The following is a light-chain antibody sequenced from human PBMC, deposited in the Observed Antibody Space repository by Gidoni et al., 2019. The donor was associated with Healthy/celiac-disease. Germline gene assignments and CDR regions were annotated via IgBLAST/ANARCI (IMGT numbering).Light chain of an antibody. CDR2: WAS. CDR3: QQYYSTPPT. Sequence: DIVMTQSPDSLAVSLGERATINCKSSQSVLYSSNNKNYLAWFQQKPGQPPKLLIYWASTRASGVPDRFGGSGSGTDFTLTISSLQAEDVAVYYCQQYYSTPPTFGPGTKVDIK. J-gene: IGKJ3*01. CDR1: QSVLYSSNNKNY. V-gene: IGKV4-1*01.